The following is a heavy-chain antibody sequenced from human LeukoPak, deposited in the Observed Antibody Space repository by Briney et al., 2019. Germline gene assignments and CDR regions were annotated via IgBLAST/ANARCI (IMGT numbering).Heavy chain of an antibody. CDR1: GGTFSSYA. CDR3: ARDQDGSGTQGNFDY. J-gene: IGHJ4*02. V-gene: IGHV1-69*04. CDR2: IIPILGIA. Sequence: GASVKVSRKASGGTFSSYAISWVRQAPGQGLEWMGRIIPILGIANYAQKFQGRVTITADKSTSTAYMELSSLRSEDTAVYYCARDQDGSGTQGNFDYWGQGTLVTVSS. D-gene: IGHD3-10*01.